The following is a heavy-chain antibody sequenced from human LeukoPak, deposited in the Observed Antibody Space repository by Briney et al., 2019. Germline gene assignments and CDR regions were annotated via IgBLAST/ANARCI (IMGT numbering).Heavy chain of an antibody. CDR2: MSGGGGST. CDR3: AKLVGNSDFDF. J-gene: IGHJ4*02. D-gene: IGHD4-23*01. V-gene: IGHV3-23*01. CDR1: GFTFSSYA. Sequence: PGGSLRLSCAASGFTFSSYAMSWVRQAPGKGLEWVLAMSGGGGSTNYADAVKGRFTISRDNSKNTLYLQMNCLRAEDTAVYYCAKLVGNSDFDFWGQGTLVTVSS.